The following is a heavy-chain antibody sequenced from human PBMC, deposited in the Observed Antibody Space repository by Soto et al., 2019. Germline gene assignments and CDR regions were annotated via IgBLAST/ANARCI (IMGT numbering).Heavy chain of an antibody. V-gene: IGHV4-39*01. CDR2: VYYTGTT. J-gene: IGHJ4*02. CDR1: GVSIRTGNYY. CDR3: ARQETASGSHYLSPFGH. Sequence: XETLSLTCSVAGVSIRTGNYYWVWIRQTPGRGLEWIGSVYYTGTTYYTPSLQGRVTMSADTSKNTFFLDLFSVTAADTSVYYCARQETASGSHYLSPFGHWGQGNLVTVSS. D-gene: IGHD2-21*02.